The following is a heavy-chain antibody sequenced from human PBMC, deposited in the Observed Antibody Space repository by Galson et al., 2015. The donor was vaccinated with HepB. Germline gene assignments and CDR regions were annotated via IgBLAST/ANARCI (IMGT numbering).Heavy chain of an antibody. CDR2: IYTSGST. Sequence: TLSLTCTVSGGSISSGSYYWSWIRQPAGKGLEWIGRIYTSGSTNYNPSLKSRVTMSVDTSKNQFSLKLSSMTAADTAVYYCARDEAAGNWFDPWGQGTLVTVSS. V-gene: IGHV4-61*02. CDR1: GGSISSGSYY. J-gene: IGHJ5*02. CDR3: ARDEAAGNWFDP. D-gene: IGHD6-13*01.